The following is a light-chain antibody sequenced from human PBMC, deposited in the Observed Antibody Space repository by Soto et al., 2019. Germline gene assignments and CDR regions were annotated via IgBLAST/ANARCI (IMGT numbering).Light chain of an antibody. V-gene: IGLV2-14*03. CDR2: DVT. CDR1: GSDIGTYNY. CDR3: KSYTSASTYV. Sequence: SALTQPASVSGSPGQSITISCTGTGSDIGTYNYVSWYQHHPGKAPKFIIYDVTNRPSGVSDRFSGSKSGNTASLTISGLQAEDETDSFCKSYTSASTYVFGTGTKVTVL. J-gene: IGLJ1*01.